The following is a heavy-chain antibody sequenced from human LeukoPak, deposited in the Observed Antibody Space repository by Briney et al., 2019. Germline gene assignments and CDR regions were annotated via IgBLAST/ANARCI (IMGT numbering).Heavy chain of an antibody. CDR2: IIPIFGTA. CDR1: GGTFSSYA. Sequence: GASVKVSCKASGGTFSSYAISWVRQAPGQGLEWMGGIIPIFGTANYAQKFQGRVTITADESTSTAYMELSSLRSEDTAVYYCAREGSNKWLVPYNWFDPWGQGTLVTVSS. D-gene: IGHD6-19*01. J-gene: IGHJ5*02. CDR3: AREGSNKWLVPYNWFDP. V-gene: IGHV1-69*13.